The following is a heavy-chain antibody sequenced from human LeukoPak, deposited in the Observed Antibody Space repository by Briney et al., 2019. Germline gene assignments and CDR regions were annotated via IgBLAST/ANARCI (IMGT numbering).Heavy chain of an antibody. CDR2: IIPIFGTA. CDR1: GGTFSSYA. D-gene: IGHD3-22*01. J-gene: IGHJ5*02. V-gene: IGHV1-69*05. CDR3: ARAGGYYPTNWFDP. Sequence: ASVKVSCKASGGTFSSYAISWVRQAPGQGLEWMGGIIPIFGTANYAQKFQGRVTITTDESTSTAYLELSSLRSEDTAVYYCARAGGYYPTNWFDPWGQGTLVTVSS.